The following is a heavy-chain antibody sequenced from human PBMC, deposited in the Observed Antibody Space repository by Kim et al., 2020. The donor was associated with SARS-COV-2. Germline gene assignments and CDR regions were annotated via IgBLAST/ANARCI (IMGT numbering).Heavy chain of an antibody. D-gene: IGHD4-4*01. J-gene: IGHJ6*02. CDR1: GGSISSYY. CDR2: IYYSGST. V-gene: IGHV4-59*13. CDR3: ARAEPYTYYYYGMDV. Sequence: SETLSLTCTVSGGSISSYYWSWIRQPPGKGLEWIGYIYYSGSTNYNPSLKSRVTISVDTSKNQFSLKLSSVTAADTAVYYCARAEPYTYYYYGMDVWGQGTTVTVSS.